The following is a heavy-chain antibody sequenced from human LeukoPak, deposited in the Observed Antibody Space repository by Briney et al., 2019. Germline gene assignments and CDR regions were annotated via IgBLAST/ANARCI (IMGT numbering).Heavy chain of an antibody. CDR2: ISYDGSNK. Sequence: GGSLRLSCAASGFTVSSNYTSWVRQAPGKGLEWVAVISYDGSNKYYADSVKGRFTISRDNSKNTLYLQMNSLRAEDTAVYYCAKDQWMNYDSSGYGGFDYWGQGTLVTVSS. CDR3: AKDQWMNYDSSGYGGFDY. V-gene: IGHV3-30*18. J-gene: IGHJ4*02. D-gene: IGHD3-22*01. CDR1: GFTVSSNY.